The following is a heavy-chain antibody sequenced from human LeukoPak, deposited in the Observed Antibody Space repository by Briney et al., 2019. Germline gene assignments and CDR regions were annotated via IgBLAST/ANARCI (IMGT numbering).Heavy chain of an antibody. CDR3: ARDRGSGSYYSFDY. D-gene: IGHD1-26*01. Sequence: GGSLRLSCAASGFTFSSYEMNWVRQAPGKGLEWVSYISSSGSTIYYADSVKGRFTISRDNAKNSLYLQMNSLRAEDTAVYYCARDRGSGSYYSFDYWGQGTLVTVSS. J-gene: IGHJ4*02. CDR2: ISSSGSTI. V-gene: IGHV3-48*03. CDR1: GFTFSSYE.